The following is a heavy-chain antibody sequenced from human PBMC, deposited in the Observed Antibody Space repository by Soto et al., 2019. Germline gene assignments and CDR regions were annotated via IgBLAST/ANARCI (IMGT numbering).Heavy chain of an antibody. CDR2: IIPIFGTA. V-gene: IGHV1-69*06. CDR1: GGTFSSYA. Sequence: SVKVSCKASGGTFSSYAISWVRQAPGQGLERIGGIIPIFGTANYAQKFQGRVTITADKSTSTAYMELSSLRSEDTAVYYCASGEPRYCSSTSCYTTYYSDYWGQGTLVTVSS. D-gene: IGHD2-2*02. J-gene: IGHJ4*02. CDR3: ASGEPRYCSSTSCYTTYYSDY.